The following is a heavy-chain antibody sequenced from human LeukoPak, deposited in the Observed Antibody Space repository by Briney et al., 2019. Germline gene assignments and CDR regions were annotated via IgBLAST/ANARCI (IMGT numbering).Heavy chain of an antibody. D-gene: IGHD2-21*01. V-gene: IGHV1-2*02. CDR3: ARGGAIVWWWGIAFDI. CDR2: INPNSGGT. CDR1: GYTFTGYY. Sequence: ASVKVSCKASGYTFTGYYMHWVRQAPGQGLEWMGWINPNSGGTNYAQKFQGRVTMTRDTSISTAYMELSRLRSDDTAVYYCARGGAIVWWWGIAFDIWGQGTMVTVSS. J-gene: IGHJ3*02.